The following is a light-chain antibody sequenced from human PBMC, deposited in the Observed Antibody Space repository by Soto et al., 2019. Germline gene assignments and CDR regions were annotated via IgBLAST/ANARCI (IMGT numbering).Light chain of an antibody. Sequence: QLVLTQSPSASASLGASVKLTRTLSSGHSNYAIAWHQQQPEKGPRYLIRLNRDGSHNKGDGIPDRFSVSRSGAEHYLTISSLQAEEEADYYCHSWGTGIQVFGTGTKLTVL. V-gene: IGLV4-69*01. CDR1: SGHSNYA. J-gene: IGLJ1*01. CDR3: HSWGTGIQV. CDR2: LNRDGSH.